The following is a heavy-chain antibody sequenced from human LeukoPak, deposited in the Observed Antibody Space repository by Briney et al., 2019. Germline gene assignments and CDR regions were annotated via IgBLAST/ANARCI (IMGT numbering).Heavy chain of an antibody. D-gene: IGHD5-12*01. J-gene: IGHJ4*02. CDR2: ISYDGSNK. CDR3: ASTQGYSGYDFNY. Sequence: GGSLRLSCAASGFTFSSYGMHWVRQAPGKGLEWVAVISYDGSNKYYADSVKGRFTISRDNSKNTLYLQMNSLRAEDTAVYYCASTQGYSGYDFNYWGQGTLVTVSS. V-gene: IGHV3-30*03. CDR1: GFTFSSYG.